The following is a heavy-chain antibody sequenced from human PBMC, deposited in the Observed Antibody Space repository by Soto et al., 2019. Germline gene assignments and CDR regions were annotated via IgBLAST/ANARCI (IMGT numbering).Heavy chain of an antibody. Sequence: QVQLVESGGGVVQPGRSLRLSCAASGFTFSSYGMHWVRQAPGKGLEWVAVISSDGSGKYYADSVKGRFTISRDNSKNTLYVQLNRMRAEDTALYYCARDRLYGAGLIDVWGQGTTVTVSS. V-gene: IGHV3-30-3*01. CDR1: GFTFSSYG. CDR2: ISSDGSGK. D-gene: IGHD3-10*01. J-gene: IGHJ6*02. CDR3: ARDRLYGAGLIDV.